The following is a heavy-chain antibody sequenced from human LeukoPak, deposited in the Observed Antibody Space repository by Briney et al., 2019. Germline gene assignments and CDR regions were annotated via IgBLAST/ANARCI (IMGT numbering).Heavy chain of an antibody. J-gene: IGHJ3*02. V-gene: IGHV3-7*01. Sequence: GGSLRLSCAASGFTFSSYWMSWVRQAPGEGLEWVANIKQDGSEKYYVDSVKGRFTISRDNAKNSLYLQMNSLRAEDTAVYYCARHLTYYDFWSPGVAFDIWGQGTMVTVSS. CDR1: GFTFSSYW. CDR3: ARHLTYYDFWSPGVAFDI. CDR2: IKQDGSEK. D-gene: IGHD3-3*01.